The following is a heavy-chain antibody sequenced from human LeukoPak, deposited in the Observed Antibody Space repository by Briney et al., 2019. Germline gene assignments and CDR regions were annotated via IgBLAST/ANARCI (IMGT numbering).Heavy chain of an antibody. CDR1: GFTFSSYA. J-gene: IGHJ4*02. V-gene: IGHV3-23*01. Sequence: GSLRLSCAASGFTFSSYAMSWVRQAPGKGLEWVSAISGGGGSTYYADSVKGRFTISRDNSKNTLYLQMNSLRADDTAVYYCANWPSWIGFDYWGQGTLVTVSS. CDR3: ANWPSWIGFDY. CDR2: ISGGGGST. D-gene: IGHD2-2*03.